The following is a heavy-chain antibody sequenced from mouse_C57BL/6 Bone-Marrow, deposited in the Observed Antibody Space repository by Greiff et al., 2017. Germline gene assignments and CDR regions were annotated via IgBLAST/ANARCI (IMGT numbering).Heavy chain of an antibody. Sequence: VKLMESGPGLVQPSQSLSITCTVSGFSLTSYGVHWVRQSPGKGLEWLGVIWRGGSTDYNAAFMSRLSITKDNSKSQVFFKMNSLQADDTAIYYCAKSGLWYSWFAYWGQGTLVTVSA. CDR1: GFSLTSYG. V-gene: IGHV2-5*01. CDR3: AKSGLWYSWFAY. CDR2: IWRGGST. J-gene: IGHJ3*01. D-gene: IGHD2-1*01.